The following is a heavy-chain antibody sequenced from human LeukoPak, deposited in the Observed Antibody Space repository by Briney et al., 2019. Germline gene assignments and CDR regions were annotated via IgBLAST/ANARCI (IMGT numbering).Heavy chain of an antibody. V-gene: IGHV4-39*07. CDR1: GGSISSSSYY. J-gene: IGHJ4*02. Sequence: SETLSLTCTVSGGSISSSSYYWGWIRQPPGKGLEWIGSIYYSGSTYYNPSLKSRVTISVDTSKNQFSLKLSSVTAADTAVYYCARGRKLRLDYRGQGTLVTVSS. D-gene: IGHD5-12*01. CDR2: IYYSGST. CDR3: ARGRKLRLDY.